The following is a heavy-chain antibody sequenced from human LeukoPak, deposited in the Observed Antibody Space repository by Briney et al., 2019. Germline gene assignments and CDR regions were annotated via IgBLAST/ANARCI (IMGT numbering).Heavy chain of an antibody. J-gene: IGHJ6*02. Sequence: GASVKVSCKVSGYTLTELSMHWVRQAPGKGLEWMGGFDPEDGETIYAQKFQGRVTMTRDTSISTAYMELSRLRSDDTAVYYCARGEDFVVVTDYYYGMDVWGQGTTVTVSS. CDR2: FDPEDGET. CDR3: ARGEDFVVVTDYYYGMDV. D-gene: IGHD2-21*02. V-gene: IGHV1-24*01. CDR1: GYTLTELS.